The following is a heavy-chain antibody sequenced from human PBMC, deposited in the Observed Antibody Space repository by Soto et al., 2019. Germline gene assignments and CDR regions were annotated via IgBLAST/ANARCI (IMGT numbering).Heavy chain of an antibody. CDR1: GFTFSSYA. CDR3: VKGEYYYDGSAYYPFDY. D-gene: IGHD3-22*01. V-gene: IGHV3-23*01. CDR2: ITSSSGST. J-gene: IGHJ4*02. Sequence: GGSLRLSCAASGFTFSSYAMSWVRQAPGKGLEWVSAITSSSGSTYYADSVKGRFTISRDNSKNTLYLQMNSLRAEDTAVYYCVKGEYYYDGSAYYPFDYWGQGRMVTVPS.